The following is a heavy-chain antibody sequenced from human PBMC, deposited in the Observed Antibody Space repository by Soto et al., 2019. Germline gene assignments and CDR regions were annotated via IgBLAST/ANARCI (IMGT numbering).Heavy chain of an antibody. Sequence: ASVKVSCKVSGYTLTELSMHWVRQAPGKGLEWMGGFDPEDGETIYAQKFQGRVTMTEDTSTDTAYMELSSLRSEDTAVYYCATSGICTNGVCYTPYYYYYMDVWGKGTKVTVSS. D-gene: IGHD2-8*01. CDR2: FDPEDGET. CDR3: ATSGICTNGVCYTPYYYYYMDV. J-gene: IGHJ6*03. V-gene: IGHV1-24*01. CDR1: GYTLTELS.